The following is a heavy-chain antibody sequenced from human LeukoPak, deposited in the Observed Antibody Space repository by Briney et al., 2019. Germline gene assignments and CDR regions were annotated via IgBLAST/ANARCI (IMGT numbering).Heavy chain of an antibody. D-gene: IGHD3-22*01. Sequence: GASVKVSCKASGGTFSSYAISWVRQAPGQGLEWMGRIIPIFGTANYAQKFQGRVTFTTDESTSTAYMELSSLRSEDTAVYYCARDPPDSSGYYGLDYWGQGTLVTVSS. CDR2: IIPIFGTA. J-gene: IGHJ4*02. CDR1: GGTFSSYA. V-gene: IGHV1-69*05. CDR3: ARDPPDSSGYYGLDY.